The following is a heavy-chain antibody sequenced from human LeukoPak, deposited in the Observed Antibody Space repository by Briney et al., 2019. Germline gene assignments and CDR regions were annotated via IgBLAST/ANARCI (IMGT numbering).Heavy chain of an antibody. Sequence: SETLSLTCAVYGGSFSGYYWSWIRQPPGKGLEWIGEFNHSGSTNYNPSLKSRVTISVDTSKNQFSLKLSSVTAADTAVYYCARFGPEGNYYGSGSYYWFDYWGQGTLVIVSS. V-gene: IGHV4-34*01. J-gene: IGHJ4*02. CDR3: ARFGPEGNYYGSGSYYWFDY. CDR1: GGSFSGYY. CDR2: FNHSGST. D-gene: IGHD3-10*01.